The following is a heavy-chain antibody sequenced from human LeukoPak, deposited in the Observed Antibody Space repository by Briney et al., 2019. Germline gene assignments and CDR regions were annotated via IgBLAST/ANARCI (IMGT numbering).Heavy chain of an antibody. CDR3: ARGPGYDHLPGYGVFDN. J-gene: IGHJ4*02. V-gene: IGHV4-34*01. CDR1: GGSLSGYY. CDR2: INHSGRT. Sequence: SGTPSLTCAVYGGSLSGYYCSAGRHPPRERLGWVWEINHSGRTNSNPSPKSRVTIPVDPTQNQFSLTLSSVTAADTAVYYCARGPGYDHLPGYGVFDNWGQGTLVTVSS. D-gene: IGHD5-12*01.